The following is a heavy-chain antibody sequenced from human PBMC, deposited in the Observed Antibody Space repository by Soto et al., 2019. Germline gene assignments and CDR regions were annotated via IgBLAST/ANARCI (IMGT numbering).Heavy chain of an antibody. CDR1: GDSVSSNSAA. J-gene: IGHJ4*02. V-gene: IGHV6-1*01. D-gene: IGHD5-18*01. Sequence: SQTLSLTCAISGDSVSSNSAAWNWIRQSPSRGLEWLGRTYYRSKWYNDYAVSVKSRITINPDTSKNQFSLQLNSVTPEDTAVYYCARDLGYTVMGPPYFDYWGQGTLVTVSS. CDR2: TYYRSKWYN. CDR3: ARDLGYTVMGPPYFDY.